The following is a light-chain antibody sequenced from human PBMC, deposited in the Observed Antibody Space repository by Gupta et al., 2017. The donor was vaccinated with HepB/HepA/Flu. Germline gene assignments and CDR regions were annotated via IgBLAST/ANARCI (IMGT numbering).Light chain of an antibody. CDR2: GAS. CDR1: QSLSTS. CDR3: QQDDNWPPLT. V-gene: IGKV3-15*01. J-gene: IGKJ4*01. Sequence: EIVMTQSPATLSVSPGERATLPCWASQSLSTSLAWYHQKPGQAPRPLIYGASTKDTGVSARFSGSGYGRELTLTISSRQSEDFGVYYCQQDDNWPPLTFGGGTKVEI.